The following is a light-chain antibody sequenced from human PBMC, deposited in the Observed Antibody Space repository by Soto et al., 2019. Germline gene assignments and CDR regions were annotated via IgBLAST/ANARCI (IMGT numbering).Light chain of an antibody. Sequence: EIVLTQSPATLSLSPGERATLSCRASQSVSNNYLAWYQQKPGQAPRLVIFGASSRATGIPDRFSASGSGTDFTLTINKLEPEDFAVYYCQQYSQSPLTFGPGTKVDIK. V-gene: IGKV3-20*01. CDR3: QQYSQSPLT. CDR2: GAS. J-gene: IGKJ1*01. CDR1: QSVSNNY.